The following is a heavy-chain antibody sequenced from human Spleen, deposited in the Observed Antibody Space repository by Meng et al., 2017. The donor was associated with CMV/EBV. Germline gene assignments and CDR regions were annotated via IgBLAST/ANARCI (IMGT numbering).Heavy chain of an antibody. J-gene: IGHJ6*02. CDR1: GGSFSGYY. V-gene: IGHV4-34*01. CDR3: ASLPTSGSDYYFHGMDV. D-gene: IGHD3-10*01. CDR2: INHSGST. Sequence: GSLRLSCAVYGGSFSGYYWSWIRQPPGKGLEWIGEINHSGSTNDNPSLKSRVTISVDTSKNQFSLKLSSVTAADTAVYYCASLPTSGSDYYFHGMDVWGQGTTVTVSS.